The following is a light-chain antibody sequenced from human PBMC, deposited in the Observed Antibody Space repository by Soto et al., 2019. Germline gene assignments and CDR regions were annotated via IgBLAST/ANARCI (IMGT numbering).Light chain of an antibody. CDR3: CSYTSSSTPWV. CDR2: DVS. V-gene: IGLV2-14*03. CDR1: SRDVGGYNY. Sequence: QSALTQPASVSGSPGQSITISCTGTSRDVGGYNYVSWYQQHPGKAPKLMIYDVSARPSGISNRFSASKSGNTASLTISGLQAEDEADYYCCSYTSSSTPWVFGTGTKVTVL. J-gene: IGLJ1*01.